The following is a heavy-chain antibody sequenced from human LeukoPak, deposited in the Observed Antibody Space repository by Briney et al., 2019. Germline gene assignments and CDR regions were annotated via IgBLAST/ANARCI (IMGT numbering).Heavy chain of an antibody. CDR2: IYTSGST. J-gene: IGHJ3*02. D-gene: IGHD2-2*01. CDR3: ARDLEYCSSTSCASLDAFDI. V-gene: IGHV4-61*02. Sequence: SQTLSLTCTVSGSSISSGSYYWSWIRQPAGKGLEWIGRIYTSGSTNYNPSLKSRVTISVDTSKNQFSLKLSSVTAADTAVYYCARDLEYCSSTSCASLDAFDIWGQGTMVTVSS. CDR1: GSSISSGSYY.